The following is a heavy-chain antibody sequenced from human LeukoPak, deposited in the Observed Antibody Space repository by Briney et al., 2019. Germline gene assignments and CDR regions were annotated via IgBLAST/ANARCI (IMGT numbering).Heavy chain of an antibody. D-gene: IGHD4-23*01. Sequence: GASVKVSCKASGYTFTGYYMHWVRQAPGQGLEWMGWINPNSGGTNYAQKFQGRVTMTRDTSISTAYMELSRLRSDDTAVYYCARDEGDYGGNLPLWGQGTLVTVSS. CDR1: GYTFTGYY. CDR2: INPNSGGT. CDR3: ARDEGDYGGNLPL. V-gene: IGHV1-2*02. J-gene: IGHJ4*02.